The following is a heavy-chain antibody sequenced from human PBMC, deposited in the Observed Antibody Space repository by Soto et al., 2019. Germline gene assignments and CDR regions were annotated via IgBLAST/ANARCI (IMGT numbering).Heavy chain of an antibody. CDR1: GGTFSSYT. J-gene: IGHJ6*02. Sequence: GASVKVSCKASGGTFSSYTISWVRQAPGQGLEWMGRIIPILGIANYAQKFQGRVTITADKSTSTAYMELSSLRSEDTAVYYCARVYYGSGSVIRTYYYYGMDVWGQGTTVTVSS. D-gene: IGHD3-10*01. CDR3: ARVYYGSGSVIRTYYYYGMDV. V-gene: IGHV1-69*02. CDR2: IIPILGIA.